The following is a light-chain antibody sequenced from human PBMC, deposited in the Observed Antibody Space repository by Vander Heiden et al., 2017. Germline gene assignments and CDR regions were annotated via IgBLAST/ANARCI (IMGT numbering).Light chain of an antibody. CDR2: AAS. Sequence: DIQMTQSPSSVSASVGDRVTITCRASQDISSWLAWYQQKPGTAPKLLIFAASSLQSGVPSRFSGSGSGTDFTLTINSLQPEDFATYYCQQANSFPLLTFGEGTKVEIK. CDR1: QDISSW. CDR3: QQANSFPLLT. V-gene: IGKV1-12*01. J-gene: IGKJ4*01.